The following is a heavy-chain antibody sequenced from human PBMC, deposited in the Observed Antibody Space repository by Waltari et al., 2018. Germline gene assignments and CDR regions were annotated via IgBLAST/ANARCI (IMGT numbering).Heavy chain of an antibody. J-gene: IGHJ5*02. CDR3: ARVGGRGYCSSASCSGFDP. CDR2: SSRSSDYI. CDR1: GFTFSSYS. D-gene: IGHD2-2*01. V-gene: IGHV3-21*01. Sequence: EVQLVESGGGLVKPGGSLRLSCAASGFTFSSYSMNWVRQAPGKGLEWVSSSSRSSDYIYYAYSVKGRFTISRDNGKNSLYLQMNSLRAEDTAVYYCARVGGRGYCSSASCSGFDPWGQGTLVTVSS.